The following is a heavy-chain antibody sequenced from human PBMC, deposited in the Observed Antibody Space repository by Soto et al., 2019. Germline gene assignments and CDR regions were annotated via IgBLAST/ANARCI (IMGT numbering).Heavy chain of an antibody. CDR2: IYYSGST. J-gene: IGHJ4*02. CDR1: GVSISSYY. CDR3: ARLRHSGSYLFDY. D-gene: IGHD1-26*01. V-gene: IGHV4-59*01. Sequence: SETLSLTCTVSGVSISSYYWSWIRQPPGKGLEWIGYIYYSGSTNYNPSLKSRVTISVDTSKNQFSLKLSSVTAADTAVYYCARLRHSGSYLFDYWGQGTLVTVSS.